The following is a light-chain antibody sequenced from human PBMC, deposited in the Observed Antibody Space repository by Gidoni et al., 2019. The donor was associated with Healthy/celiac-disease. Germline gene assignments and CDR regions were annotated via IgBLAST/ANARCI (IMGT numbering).Light chain of an antibody. V-gene: IGKV3-11*01. CDR1: QSVSSY. CDR2: DAS. Sequence: ELVLTQSPATLSLSPGERATLSCRASQSVSSYLAWYQPKPGQAPRLLIYDASNRATGIPARFSGSGSGTDFTLTISSLEPEDFAVYYCQQRSNWPTFGPGTKVDIK. J-gene: IGKJ3*01. CDR3: QQRSNWPT.